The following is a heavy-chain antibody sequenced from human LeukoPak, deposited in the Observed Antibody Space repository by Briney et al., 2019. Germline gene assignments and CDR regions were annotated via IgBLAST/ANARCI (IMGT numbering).Heavy chain of an antibody. V-gene: IGHV1-2*02. J-gene: IGHJ4*02. CDR3: ARDPMVTPIGYFDY. D-gene: IGHD2-21*02. Sequence: GASVTVSCKASGYTLTGYHMHWVRQAPGQGLEWMGWINPNSGGTNYAQKFQGRVTMTRDTSISTAYMELRRLRSDDTAVYYCARDPMVTPIGYFDYWGQGTLVTVSS. CDR1: GYTLTGYH. CDR2: INPNSGGT.